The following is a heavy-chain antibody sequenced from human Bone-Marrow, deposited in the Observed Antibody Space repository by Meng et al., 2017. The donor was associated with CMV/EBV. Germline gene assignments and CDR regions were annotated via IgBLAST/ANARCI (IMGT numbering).Heavy chain of an antibody. V-gene: IGHV1-8*03. CDR1: GYTFTSYD. CDR3: ARGGLWLGYYSWFGP. Sequence: ASVKVSCKASGYTFTSYDINWVRQATGQGLEWMGWMNPNSGNTGYAQKFQGRVTITADKSTNAVYMALSSLRSDDTAVYYCARGGLWLGYYSWFGPWGQGTLVTVSS. J-gene: IGHJ5*02. D-gene: IGHD3-3*01. CDR2: MNPNSGNT.